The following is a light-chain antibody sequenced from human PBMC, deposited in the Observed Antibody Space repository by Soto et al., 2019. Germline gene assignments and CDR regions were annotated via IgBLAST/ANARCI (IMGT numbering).Light chain of an antibody. J-gene: IGKJ1*01. CDR2: AAS. Sequence: MSQSPDTVSVSPGERATLSCRASETVRSNLAWYQQKPGQAPRLLIYAASTRATGIPARFIGNGSGTEFTLTISSLEPEDFAVYYCQQCNNWPQWTFGQGTKVDIK. V-gene: IGKV3D-15*01. CDR1: ETVRSN. CDR3: QQCNNWPQWT.